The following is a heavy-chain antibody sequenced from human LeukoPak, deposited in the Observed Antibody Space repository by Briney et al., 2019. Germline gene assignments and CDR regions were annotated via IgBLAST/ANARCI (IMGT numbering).Heavy chain of an antibody. V-gene: IGHV4-59*01. D-gene: IGHD2-15*01. Sequence: SEILSLTCTVSGGSISSYYWSWIRQPPGKGLEWIGYIYYSGSTNYNPSLKSRVTISVDTSKNQFSLKLSSVTAADTAVYYCAREGIVESFDIWGQGTMVTVSS. J-gene: IGHJ3*02. CDR2: IYYSGST. CDR1: GGSISSYY. CDR3: AREGIVESFDI.